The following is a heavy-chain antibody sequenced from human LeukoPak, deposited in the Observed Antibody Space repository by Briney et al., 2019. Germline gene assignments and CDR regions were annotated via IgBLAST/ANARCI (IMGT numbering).Heavy chain of an antibody. J-gene: IGHJ4*02. CDR3: ARARGVKRGTFDS. V-gene: IGHV3-48*03. Sequence: PGGSLRLCCAASGFTFSSYEMNWVRQAPGKGLEWVSYISVDGRTIYYADSVKGRFTISRDNAKNSLYLHMNSLRAEDTAIYYCARARGVKRGTFDSWGQGTLVTVSS. CDR2: ISVDGRTI. D-gene: IGHD3-10*01. CDR1: GFTFSSYE.